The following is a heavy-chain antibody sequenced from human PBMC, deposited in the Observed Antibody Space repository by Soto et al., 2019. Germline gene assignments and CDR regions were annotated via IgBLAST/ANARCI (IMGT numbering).Heavy chain of an antibody. CDR3: ARSSIIQLWLPDLDY. V-gene: IGHV1-2*02. CDR1: GYTFTGYY. Sequence: SVKVSCKASGYTFTGYYMHWVRQAPGQGLEWMGWINPNSGGTNYAQKFQGRVTMTRDTSISTAYMELSRLRSDDTAVYYCARSSIIQLWLPDLDYWGQGTLVTVSS. D-gene: IGHD5-18*01. CDR2: INPNSGGT. J-gene: IGHJ4*02.